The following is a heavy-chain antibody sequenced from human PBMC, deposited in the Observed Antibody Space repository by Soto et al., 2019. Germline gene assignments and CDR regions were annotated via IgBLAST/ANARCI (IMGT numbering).Heavy chain of an antibody. D-gene: IGHD3-3*01. Sequence: GGSLRLSCAASGFTFSSYAMSWVRQAPGKGLEWVSAISGSGGSTYYADSVKGRFTISRDNSKNTLYLQMNSLRAEDTAVYYCAKASDFWSGYSYFDYWGQGTLVTVSS. CDR2: ISGSGGST. J-gene: IGHJ4*02. CDR1: GFTFSSYA. CDR3: AKASDFWSGYSYFDY. V-gene: IGHV3-23*01.